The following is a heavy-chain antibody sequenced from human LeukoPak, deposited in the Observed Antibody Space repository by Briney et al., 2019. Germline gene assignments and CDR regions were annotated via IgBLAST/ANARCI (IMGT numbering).Heavy chain of an antibody. CDR1: GFTFSSYA. CDR3: ARDPLLLNNYYDSSGLDY. J-gene: IGHJ4*02. V-gene: IGHV3-23*01. CDR2: ISGSGGST. Sequence: PPGGSLRLSCAASGFTFSSYAMSWVRQAPGKGLEWVSAISGSGGSTYYADSVKGRFTISRDNSKNTLYLQMNSLRAEDTAVYYCARDPLLLNNYYDSSGLDYWGQGTLVTVSS. D-gene: IGHD3-22*01.